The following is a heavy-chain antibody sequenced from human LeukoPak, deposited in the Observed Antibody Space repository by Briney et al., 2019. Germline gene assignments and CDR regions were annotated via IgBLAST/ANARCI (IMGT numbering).Heavy chain of an antibody. CDR1: GFTFSSYA. V-gene: IGHV3-23*01. Sequence: GGSLRLSCAASGFTFSSYAMSGVRQAPGKGLEGVSSISGSGGSTYCADSVKGRFTISRDNSKNTLYLQMNSLRAEDTAVYYCAKGQAVAGTFYYYYYGMDVWGKGTTVTVSS. CDR3: AKGQAVAGTFYYYYYGMDV. J-gene: IGHJ6*04. D-gene: IGHD6-19*01. CDR2: ISGSGGST.